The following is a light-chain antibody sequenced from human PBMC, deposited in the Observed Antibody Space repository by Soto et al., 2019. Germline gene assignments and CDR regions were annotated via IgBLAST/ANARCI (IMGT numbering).Light chain of an antibody. CDR2: AAS. J-gene: IGKJ2*01. V-gene: IGKV1-16*01. CDR1: RGINNY. Sequence: DIQMTQSPSSLSASVGDTVTITCRASRGINNYLAWFQQRPGKAPRSLIYAASSLQSGVPWRFSGSGSGTDSTLTITNLQPEDFATYYCQQYINHPYTFGQGTTLGIK. CDR3: QQYINHPYT.